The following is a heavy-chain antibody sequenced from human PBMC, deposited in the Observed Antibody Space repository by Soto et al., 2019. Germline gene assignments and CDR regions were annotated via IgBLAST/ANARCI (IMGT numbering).Heavy chain of an antibody. CDR1: GFTFSSYA. CDR2: ISGSGGST. D-gene: IGHD3-10*01. J-gene: IGHJ4*02. CDR3: AKDRYRLQRLLWFGEYSY. Sequence: GGTLRLSCAASGFTFSSYAMSWVRQAPGKGLEWVSAISGSGGSTYYADSVKGRFTISRDNSKITLYLQMNSRSAEDTAVYYCAKDRYRLQRLLWFGEYSYWGQGTLVTVSS. V-gene: IGHV3-23*01.